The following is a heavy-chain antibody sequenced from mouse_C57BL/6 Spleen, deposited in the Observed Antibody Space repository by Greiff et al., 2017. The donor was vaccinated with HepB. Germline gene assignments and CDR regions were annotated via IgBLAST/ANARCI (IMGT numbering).Heavy chain of an antibody. Sequence: EVKLQQSGAELVRPGASVKLSCTASGFNIKDDYMHWVKQRPEQGLEWIGWIDPENGDTEYASKFQGKATITADTSSNTAYLQLSSLTSEDTAVYYCTKGYYYGAMDYWGQGTSVTVSS. CDR1: GFNIKDDY. V-gene: IGHV14-4*01. CDR2: IDPENGDT. CDR3: TKGYYYGAMDY. D-gene: IGHD1-1*01. J-gene: IGHJ4*01.